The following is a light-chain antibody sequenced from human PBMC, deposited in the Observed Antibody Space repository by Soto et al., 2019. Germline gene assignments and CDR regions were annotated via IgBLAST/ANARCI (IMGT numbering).Light chain of an antibody. CDR1: SSNIGSNY. CDR3: AAWDESLSGHYV. CDR2: RNN. Sequence: QPALTQPPSASGTPGQRVTISCSGSSSNIGSNYVYWYQQLPGTAPKLLIYRNNQRPSGVPDRFSGSKSGTSASLAISGLRSEDEADYYCAAWDESLSGHYVFGTGTKVTVL. V-gene: IGLV1-47*01. J-gene: IGLJ1*01.